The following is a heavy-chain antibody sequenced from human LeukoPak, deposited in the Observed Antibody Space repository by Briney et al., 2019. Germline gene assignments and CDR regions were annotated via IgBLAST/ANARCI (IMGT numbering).Heavy chain of an antibody. CDR3: ARDQIVVIPSAIYMDV. CDR2: ISSSGNII. Sequence: GGSLRLSCAASGFTFSSYEMNWVRQAAGMGLERVPYISSSGNIIYYADSVKGRFTISRDNAKNSLYLQMNSLRAADTAVYYCARDQIVVIPSAIYMDVWGKGTTVTVSS. D-gene: IGHD2-2*01. J-gene: IGHJ6*03. CDR1: GFTFSSYE. V-gene: IGHV3-48*03.